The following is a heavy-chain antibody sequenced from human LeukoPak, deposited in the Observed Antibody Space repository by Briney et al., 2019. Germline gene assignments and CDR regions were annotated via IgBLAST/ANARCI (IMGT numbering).Heavy chain of an antibody. J-gene: IGHJ4*02. CDR2: ISSSRSYI. V-gene: IGHV3-21*01. Sequence: GGSLRLSCAASGFTFSSYSMNWVRQAPGKGLEWVSSISSSRSYIYYADSVKGRFTISRDNAKNSLYLQMNSLRAEDTAVYYCARETRSYSGSYYNDYWGQGTLVTVSS. CDR3: ARETRSYSGSYYNDY. D-gene: IGHD1-26*01. CDR1: GFTFSSYS.